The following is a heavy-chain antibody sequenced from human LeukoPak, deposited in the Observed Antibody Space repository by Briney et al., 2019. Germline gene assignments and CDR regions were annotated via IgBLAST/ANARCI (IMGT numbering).Heavy chain of an antibody. CDR3: ARASYYYDSSGYPGYYFDY. V-gene: IGHV1-2*02. Sequence: ASVKVSCKASGYTFTDYYMHWVRQAPGQGLEWMGWIYPNSGGTNYAQKLQGRVTMTRDTSLSTAYMELSRLRSDDTAVYYCARASYYYDSSGYPGYYFDYWGQGTLVTVSS. D-gene: IGHD3-22*01. CDR1: GYTFTDYY. CDR2: IYPNSGGT. J-gene: IGHJ4*02.